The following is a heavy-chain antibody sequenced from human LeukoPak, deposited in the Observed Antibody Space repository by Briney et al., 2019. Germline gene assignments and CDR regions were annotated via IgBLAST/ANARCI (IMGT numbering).Heavy chain of an antibody. CDR3: ARDSSYYYDSSGYYTP. Sequence: ASVKVSCKASGSTFTDYYMHWVRQAPGQGLEWMGWINPNSGGTNFAQKFQGRVTMTRDTSISTAYMELNRLRSDDTAVYYCARDSSYYYDSSGYYTPWGQGTLVTVSS. J-gene: IGHJ5*02. D-gene: IGHD3-22*01. CDR2: INPNSGGT. CDR1: GSTFTDYY. V-gene: IGHV1-2*02.